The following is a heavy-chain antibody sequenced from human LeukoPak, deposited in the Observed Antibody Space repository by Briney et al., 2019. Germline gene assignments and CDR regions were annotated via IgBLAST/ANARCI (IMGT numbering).Heavy chain of an antibody. CDR3: AKSPVASCSGSFCYPFDY. V-gene: IGHV3-23*01. Sequence: GGSLRLSCAASGFTFSSYWMSWVRQAPGKGLEWVSAISGSDDGTYYADSVKGRFTISRDNSRNTLYLQMNTLRAEDTAVYFCAKSPVASCSGSFCYPFDYWGQGNLVTVSS. J-gene: IGHJ4*02. CDR2: ISGSDDGT. D-gene: IGHD2-15*01. CDR1: GFTFSSYW.